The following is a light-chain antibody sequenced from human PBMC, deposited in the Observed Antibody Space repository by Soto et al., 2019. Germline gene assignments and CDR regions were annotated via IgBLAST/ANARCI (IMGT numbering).Light chain of an antibody. CDR1: QSVSLS. V-gene: IGKV3-11*01. Sequence: IGLSQSAATLSLSTGGRATLSCRASQSVSLSLAWYQQKPGQAPRLLIYDASKRASGFPARFSGSGSGTDFTLTISSLEPEDFAVHYCQARTGWPPWPFGQRRRLEIK. J-gene: IGKJ5*01. CDR3: QARTGWPPWP. CDR2: DAS.